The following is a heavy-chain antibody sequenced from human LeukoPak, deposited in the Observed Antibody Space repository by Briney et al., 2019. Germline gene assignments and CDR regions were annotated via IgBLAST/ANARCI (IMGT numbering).Heavy chain of an antibody. Sequence: SETLSLTCTVSGDSMSSYYWGWIRQPPGKGLEWIGDIYYSGSTNYNPSLKSRVIILADTSKNQFSLRLSSVTAADTAVYYCARDRGITGNLASFAALGHGTLVTVSS. CDR2: IYYSGST. CDR1: GDSMSSYY. D-gene: IGHD1-20*01. V-gene: IGHV4-59*01. CDR3: ARDRGITGNLASFAA. J-gene: IGHJ5*01.